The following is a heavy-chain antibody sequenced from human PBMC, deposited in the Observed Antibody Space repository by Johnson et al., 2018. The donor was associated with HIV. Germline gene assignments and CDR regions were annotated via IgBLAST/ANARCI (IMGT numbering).Heavy chain of an antibody. Sequence: QVQLVESGGGLVKPGGSLRLSCAASGFTFSDYYMSWIRQAPGEGLEWISYISSGGGSILYADSVKDRFTISRDNAQNSLFLQMNSLRAEDTAVYYCSGGKGGVGANAFDVWGQGTMVTVSS. CDR1: GFTFSDYY. J-gene: IGHJ3*01. V-gene: IGHV3-11*04. CDR2: ISSGGGSI. D-gene: IGHD1-26*01. CDR3: SGGKGGVGANAFDV.